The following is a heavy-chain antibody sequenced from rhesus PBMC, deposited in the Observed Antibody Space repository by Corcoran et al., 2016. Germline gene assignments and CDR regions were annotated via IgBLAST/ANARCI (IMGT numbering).Heavy chain of an antibody. CDR1: GGSISSNW. D-gene: IGHD2-2*01. V-gene: IGHV4-173*01. Sequence: QLQLQESDPGLVKPSETLSFTCAVSGGSISSNWWSWIRQSPGKGLEWIGSISGRSGDTNYNPAVMSRVTVSTETSKNQFSLKLKSVTAADTAVYYCARGGYCVSTSCSFDYWGQGVLVTVSS. CDR3: ARGGYCVSTSCSFDY. J-gene: IGHJ4*01. CDR2: ISGRSGDT.